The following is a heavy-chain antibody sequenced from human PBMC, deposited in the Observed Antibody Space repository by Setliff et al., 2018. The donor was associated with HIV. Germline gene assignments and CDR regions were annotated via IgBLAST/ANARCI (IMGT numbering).Heavy chain of an antibody. CDR1: GGSFSGYY. V-gene: IGHV4-34*01. Sequence: SETLSLTCAVYGGSFSGYYWSWIRQPPGKGLEWIGEINHSGSTNYNPSLKSRVTISVDTSKNQFSLQLNTLRPEDTAVYYCASARIPTGGTSTSLDYWGQGALVTV. J-gene: IGHJ4*02. D-gene: IGHD1-1*01. CDR2: INHSGST. CDR3: ASARIPTGGTSTSLDY.